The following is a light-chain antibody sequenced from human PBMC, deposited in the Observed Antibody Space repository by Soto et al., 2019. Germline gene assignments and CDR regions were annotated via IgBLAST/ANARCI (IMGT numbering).Light chain of an antibody. Sequence: QSALTQPASVSGSPGQSITISCTGSSSDVGAHKYVSWYQQHPGKAPKVIIHDVSNRPSGVSSRFSGSKSGNTASLTISGLQPEDEGHYYCCSYTTASKFVVGGGTKVTVL. CDR1: SSDVGAHKY. CDR3: CSYTTASKFV. CDR2: DVS. V-gene: IGLV2-14*03. J-gene: IGLJ2*01.